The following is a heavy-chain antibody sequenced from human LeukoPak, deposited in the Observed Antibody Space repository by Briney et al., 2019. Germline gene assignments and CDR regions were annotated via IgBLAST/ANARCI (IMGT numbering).Heavy chain of an antibody. CDR2: IHYSGST. CDR1: GGSIFSYY. Sequence: SETLSLTCSVSGGSIFSYYWSWIRQPPGKGLEWIGYIHYSGSTNYNPTLKSRVTISVDTSKNQFSLKLSSVTAADTAVYYCARDLPYYDSSGYSIIDAFDIWGQGTMVTVSS. CDR3: ARDLPYYDSSGYSIIDAFDI. D-gene: IGHD3-22*01. J-gene: IGHJ3*02. V-gene: IGHV4-59*01.